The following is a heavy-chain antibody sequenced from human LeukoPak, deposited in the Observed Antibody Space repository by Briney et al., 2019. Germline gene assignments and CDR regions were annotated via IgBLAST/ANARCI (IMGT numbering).Heavy chain of an antibody. CDR2: IIPIFGTA. CDR1: GGSFISEA. V-gene: IGHV1-69*05. Sequence: SVKVSCKAFGGSFISEAISWVRQAPGQGLEWMGGIIPIFGTANYAQKFQGRVTITTDESASTAYMEVSSLRSEDTAVYYCGKKAGDCGGGSCYSIDYWGQGTLVTVSS. D-gene: IGHD2-15*01. J-gene: IGHJ4*02. CDR3: GKKAGDCGGGSCYSIDY.